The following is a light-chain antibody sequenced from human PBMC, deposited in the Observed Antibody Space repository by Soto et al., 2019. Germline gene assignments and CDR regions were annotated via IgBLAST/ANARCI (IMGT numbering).Light chain of an antibody. J-gene: IGKJ4*01. Sequence: EIVMTQSPATLSVSPGEGATLSCRASHSVDSNLAWYQQKPGQAPRLFIFGASTRATGIPTRFSGGGSGTDFTLTISSLQSEDFGLYFCQQYDKWPLTFGGGTKVDIK. CDR3: QQYDKWPLT. V-gene: IGKV3D-15*01. CDR2: GAS. CDR1: HSVDSN.